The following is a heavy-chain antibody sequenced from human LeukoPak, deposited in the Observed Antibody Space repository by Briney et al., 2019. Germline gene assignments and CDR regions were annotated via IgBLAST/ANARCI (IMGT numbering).Heavy chain of an antibody. Sequence: SETLSLTCTVSGGSISSGNYYWTWIRQHPGKGLEWIGYIYYTGGTHYNPSLKSRPTISVDTSENQFSLKLSSVTAADTAIYFCARAPGAFDIWGQGTMVTVSS. CDR3: ARAPGAFDI. J-gene: IGHJ3*02. V-gene: IGHV4-31*03. CDR1: GGSISSGNYY. CDR2: IYYTGGT.